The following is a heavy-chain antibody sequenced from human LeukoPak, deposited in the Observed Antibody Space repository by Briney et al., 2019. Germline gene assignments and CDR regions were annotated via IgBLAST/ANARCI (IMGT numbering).Heavy chain of an antibody. CDR2: ISGSGGST. CDR3: AKGMEDYYYGSGRQTYYYYGMDV. D-gene: IGHD3-10*01. V-gene: IGHV3-23*01. J-gene: IGHJ6*04. Sequence: GGSLRLSCAASGFTFSSYAMSWVRQAPGKGLEWVSAISGSGGSTYYADSMKGRFTISRDNSKNTLYLQMNSLRAEDTAVYYCAKGMEDYYYGSGRQTYYYYGMDVWGKGTTVTVSS. CDR1: GFTFSSYA.